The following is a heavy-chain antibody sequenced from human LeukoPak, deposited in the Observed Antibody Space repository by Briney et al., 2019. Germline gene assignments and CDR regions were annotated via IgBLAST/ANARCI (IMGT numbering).Heavy chain of an antibody. CDR1: GFTFSSYA. Sequence: GGSLRLSCAASGFTFSSYAMSWVRQAPGKGLEWVSAISGSGGSTYYADSVKGRFTISRDNSKNTLYLQMNSLRAEDTAVYYCAKDHSLPTLLWFGESHPKTFDYWGQGTLVTVSS. J-gene: IGHJ4*02. CDR3: AKDHSLPTLLWFGESHPKTFDY. CDR2: ISGSGGST. V-gene: IGHV3-23*01. D-gene: IGHD3-10*01.